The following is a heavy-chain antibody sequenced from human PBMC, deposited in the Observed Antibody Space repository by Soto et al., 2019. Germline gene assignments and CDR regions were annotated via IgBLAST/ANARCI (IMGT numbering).Heavy chain of an antibody. CDR1: GFTFSIYA. D-gene: IGHD1-26*01. CDR3: ARRQQGEPYGMDA. CDR2: ISSNGVST. V-gene: IGHV3-64*01. Sequence: EVQLVESGGGLVQPGGSLRLSCAASGFTFSIYAMHWVRQAPGKGLEYVSAISSNGVSTYYANSVKGRVTISRDNSKNTLYLQMGSLRAEDMAVYYCARRQQGEPYGMDAWGQGTTVTVSS. J-gene: IGHJ6*02.